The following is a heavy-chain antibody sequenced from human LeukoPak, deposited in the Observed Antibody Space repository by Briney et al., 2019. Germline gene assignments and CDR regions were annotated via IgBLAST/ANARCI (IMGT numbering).Heavy chain of an antibody. CDR2: IYYSGST. D-gene: IGHD5-18*01. V-gene: IGHV4-59*01. J-gene: IGHJ6*03. CDR1: GGSISNYY. Sequence: SETLSLTCTVSGGSISNYYWSWIRQPPGKGLEWIGYIYYSGSTNYNPSLKSRVTISVDLSKNQFSLKLSSVTTADTAVYYCARTTEGGYTYDYFYYMDVWGKGTTVTISS. CDR3: ARTTEGGYTYDYFYYMDV.